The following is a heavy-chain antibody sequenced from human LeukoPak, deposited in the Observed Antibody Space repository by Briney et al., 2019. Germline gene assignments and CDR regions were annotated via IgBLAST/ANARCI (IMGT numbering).Heavy chain of an antibody. Sequence: SETLSLTCTVSGGSISSGTYYWSWIRQPAGKALEWIGRINTSGTTNYDPSVKSRVTISVDTSKNQFSLNLSSVTAADTAVYYCARGCRDGYSNYWYFDLWGRGTLVTVSS. J-gene: IGHJ2*01. D-gene: IGHD5-24*01. CDR3: ARGCRDGYSNYWYFDL. CDR2: INTSGTT. V-gene: IGHV4-61*02. CDR1: GGSISSGTYY.